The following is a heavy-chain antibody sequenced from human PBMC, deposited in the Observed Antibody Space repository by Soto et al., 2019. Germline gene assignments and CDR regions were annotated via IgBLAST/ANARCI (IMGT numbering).Heavy chain of an antibody. D-gene: IGHD1-26*01. J-gene: IGHJ4*02. V-gene: IGHV3-33*01. CDR2: IWYDGSNK. CDR1: GFTFSSYG. CDR3: ASPSKGGATEYYLDY. Sequence: QVQLVESGGGVVQPGRSLRLSCAASGFTFSSYGMHWVRQAPGKGLEWVAVIWYDGSNKYYADSVKGRFTISRDNSKNTLYLQMNSLRAEDTAVYYCASPSKGGATEYYLDYWGQGTLVTVSS.